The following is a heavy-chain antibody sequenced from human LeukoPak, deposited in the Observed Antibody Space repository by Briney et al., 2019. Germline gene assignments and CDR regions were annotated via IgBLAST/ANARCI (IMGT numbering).Heavy chain of an antibody. Sequence: GGSLRLSCAASGFTFSYHWMTWVRQAPGKGLEWVANIKNDGAVKNYVDSVKGRFTISRDNAKNSLYMQMDSLRAEDTAVYYCARMSGSHLDYWGQGTLVTVSS. D-gene: IGHD1-26*01. CDR1: GFTFSYHW. V-gene: IGHV3-7*01. CDR3: ARMSGSHLDY. CDR2: IKNDGAVK. J-gene: IGHJ4*02.